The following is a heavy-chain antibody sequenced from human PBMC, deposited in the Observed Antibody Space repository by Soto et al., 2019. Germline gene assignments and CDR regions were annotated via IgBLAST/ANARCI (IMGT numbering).Heavy chain of an antibody. D-gene: IGHD3-10*01. CDR1: GYTFTTYG. CDR2: ISGYNGNT. CDR3: ARARSGHAFDI. Sequence: QVQLVQSGAEVKKPGASVKVSCKASGYTFTTYGISWVRQAPGQGLEWMGWISGYNGNTNNAQKLQGRVTMTTDTSTSTVYMELRSLRSDDTAVYYCARARSGHAFDIWGQGTMVTVSS. V-gene: IGHV1-18*04. J-gene: IGHJ3*02.